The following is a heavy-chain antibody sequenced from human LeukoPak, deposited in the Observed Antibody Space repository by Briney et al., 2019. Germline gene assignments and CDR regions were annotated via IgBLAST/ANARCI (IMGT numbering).Heavy chain of an antibody. J-gene: IGHJ3*02. CDR1: GFTFSSYG. CDR3: AREAGYCTNGVCYRSLDAFGI. Sequence: PGRSLRLSCAAPGFTFSSYGMHWVRQAPGKGLEWVAVISYDGSNKYYADSVKGRFTISRDNSKNTLYLQMNSLRAEDTAVYYCAREAGYCTNGVCYRSLDAFGIWGQGTMVTVSS. D-gene: IGHD2-8*01. V-gene: IGHV3-30*03. CDR2: ISYDGSNK.